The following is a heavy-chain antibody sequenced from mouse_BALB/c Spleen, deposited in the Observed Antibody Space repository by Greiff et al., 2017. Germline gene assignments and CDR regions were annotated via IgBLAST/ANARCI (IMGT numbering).Heavy chain of an antibody. Sequence: EVQGVESGGDLVKPGGSLKLSCAASGFTFSSYGMSWVRQTPDKRLEWVATISSGGSYTYYPDSVKGRFTISRDNAKNTLYLQMSSLKSEDTAMYYCARHYGNLYYAMDYWGQGTSVTVAS. CDR2: ISSGGSYT. J-gene: IGHJ4*01. CDR3: ARHYGNLYYAMDY. D-gene: IGHD2-1*01. CDR1: GFTFSSYG. V-gene: IGHV5-6*01.